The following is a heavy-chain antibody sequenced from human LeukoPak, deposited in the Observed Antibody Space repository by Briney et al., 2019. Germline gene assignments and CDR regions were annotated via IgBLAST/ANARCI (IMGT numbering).Heavy chain of an antibody. Sequence: GGSLRLSCAASGITFSSYAMHWVRQAPGKGLEWVAVISYDGSNKYYADSVKGRFTISRDNSKNSLHLQMNSLRAEDTAVYYCARDQSPYYWGQGTLVTVSS. V-gene: IGHV3-30*04. J-gene: IGHJ4*02. CDR3: ARDQSPYY. CDR2: ISYDGSNK. CDR1: GITFSSYA.